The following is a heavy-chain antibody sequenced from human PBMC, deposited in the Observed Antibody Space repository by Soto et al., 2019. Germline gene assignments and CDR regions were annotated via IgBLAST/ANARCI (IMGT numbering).Heavy chain of an antibody. CDR1: GGTFSSYA. D-gene: IGHD3-22*01. CDR3: ARDSVYYYDSSGYYNFDY. Sequence: ASVKVSCKASGGTFSSYAISWVRQAPGQGLEWMGGIIPIFGTANYAQKFQGRVTITADESTSTAYMELSSLRSEDTAVYYCARDSVYYYDSSGYYNFDYWGQGTLVTVSS. J-gene: IGHJ4*02. CDR2: IIPIFGTA. V-gene: IGHV1-69*13.